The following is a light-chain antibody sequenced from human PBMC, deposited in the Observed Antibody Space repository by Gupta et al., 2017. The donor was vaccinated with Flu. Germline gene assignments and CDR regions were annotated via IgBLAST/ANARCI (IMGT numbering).Light chain of an antibody. CDR3: QQCRNWPGT. V-gene: IGKV3-11*01. J-gene: IGKJ1*01. CDR1: QSVSSY. Sequence: IVLTQSPATLSLSPGERATLSCRASQSVSSYLAWYQQKPGQAPRLLIYDANNRATGIPARFSGSGSGTDFTLTISSLEAEDFAVYYCQQCRNWPGTFGQGTKVEIK. CDR2: DAN.